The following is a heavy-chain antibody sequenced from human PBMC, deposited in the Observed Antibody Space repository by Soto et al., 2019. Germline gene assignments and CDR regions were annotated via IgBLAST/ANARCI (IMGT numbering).Heavy chain of an antibody. V-gene: IGHV3-23*01. D-gene: IGHD4-17*01. CDR2: ISERGDTT. CDR1: GFGFTIYA. Sequence: EVQLLESGGGLVQPGGSLRLSCAASGFGFTIYAMSWVRQAPGKGLEWVSAISERGDTTYYADCVKGRFTISRDNSRSTVYLQMNSLSAEDTAVYYCLYGDYSFDSWGQGTLVIVSS. J-gene: IGHJ4*02. CDR3: LYGDYSFDS.